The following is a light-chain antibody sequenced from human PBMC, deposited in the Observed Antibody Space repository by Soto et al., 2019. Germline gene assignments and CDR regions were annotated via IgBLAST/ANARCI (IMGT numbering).Light chain of an antibody. CDR2: EGN. CDR3: SSPTPNTTV. Sequence: QSVLTQPASVSGSPGQSITIPCTGTSGDVDSHYVAWYQPHPNKAPKVLIYEGNNRPSGVSDRFSGSKSANTASLTISGPQAEDEADYYCSSPTPNTTVCGGGTKGTVL. V-gene: IGLV2-14*03. J-gene: IGLJ2*01. CDR1: SGDVDSHY.